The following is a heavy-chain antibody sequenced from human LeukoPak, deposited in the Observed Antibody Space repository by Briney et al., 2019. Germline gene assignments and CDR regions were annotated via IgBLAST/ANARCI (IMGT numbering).Heavy chain of an antibody. V-gene: IGHV3-23*01. CDR2: ISGSGGST. Sequence: HPGGSLRLSCAASGFTFSSYAMSWVRQAPGKGLEWVSAISGSGGSTYYADSVKGRFNISRDNSKNTLYREMNSLRAEDTAVYYCAKASGVISYYYGMDVWGQGTTVTVSS. CDR1: GFTFSSYA. J-gene: IGHJ6*02. CDR3: AKASGVISYYYGMDV.